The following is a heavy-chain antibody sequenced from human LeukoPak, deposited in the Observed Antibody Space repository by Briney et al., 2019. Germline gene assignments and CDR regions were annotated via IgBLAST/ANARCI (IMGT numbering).Heavy chain of an antibody. CDR3: ARDTPRGSNHLDY. D-gene: IGHD3-10*01. CDR1: GFTFTNYW. Sequence: PGGSLRLSCAASGFTFTNYWMTWVRQAPGKGLEWVASIKDDGSRKNYGDSVKGRFTVSRDNAENSLYLQMNILRVEDTAVYYCARDTPRGSNHLDYWGQGTLVTVSA. J-gene: IGHJ4*02. V-gene: IGHV3-7*01. CDR2: IKDDGSRK.